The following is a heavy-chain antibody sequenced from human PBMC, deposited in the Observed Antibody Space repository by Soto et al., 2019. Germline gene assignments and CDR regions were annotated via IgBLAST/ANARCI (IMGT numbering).Heavy chain of an antibody. D-gene: IGHD2-21*02. Sequence: GSLRLSCAASGFTFSSYAMSWVRQAPGKGLEWVSAISGSGGSTYYADSVKGRFTISRDNSKNTLYLQMNSLRAEDTAVYYCSIDVGGHSEIRYWCQGTLRTVSS. CDR1: GFTFSSYA. CDR3: SIDVGGHSEIRY. V-gene: IGHV3-23*01. J-gene: IGHJ1*01. CDR2: ISGSGGST.